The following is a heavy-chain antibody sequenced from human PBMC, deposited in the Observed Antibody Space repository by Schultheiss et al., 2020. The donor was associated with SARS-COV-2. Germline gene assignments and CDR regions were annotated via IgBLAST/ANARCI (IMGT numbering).Heavy chain of an antibody. CDR2: IWYDGSNK. CDR1: GFTFSSYG. V-gene: IGHV3-33*01. CDR3: ARDSGMATTTLFDY. D-gene: IGHD5-24*01. J-gene: IGHJ4*02. Sequence: GESLKISCAASGFTFSSYGMHWVRQAPGKGLEWVAVIWYDGSNKYYADSVKGRFTISRDNSKNTLYLQMNSLRAEDTAVYYCARDSGMATTTLFDYWGQGTLVTVSS.